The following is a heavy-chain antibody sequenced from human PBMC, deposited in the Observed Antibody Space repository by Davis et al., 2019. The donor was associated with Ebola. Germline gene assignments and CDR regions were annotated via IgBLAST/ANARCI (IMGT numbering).Heavy chain of an antibody. J-gene: IGHJ4*02. Sequence: SETLSLTCTVSGGSISSYYWSWIRQPPGKGLEWIGYIYYSGSTNYNPSLKSRVTISVDTSKNQFSLKLSSVTAADTAVDYCASADYGDYMVWGQGTLVTVSS. CDR2: IYYSGST. V-gene: IGHV4-59*01. CDR3: ASADYGDYMV. D-gene: IGHD4-17*01. CDR1: GGSISSYY.